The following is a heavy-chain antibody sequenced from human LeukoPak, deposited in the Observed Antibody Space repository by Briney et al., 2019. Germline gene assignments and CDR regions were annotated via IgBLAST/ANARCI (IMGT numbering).Heavy chain of an antibody. D-gene: IGHD3-16*01. CDR3: AKAGTLGPFDY. J-gene: IGHJ4*02. CDR2: ISDSGGST. CDR1: GFTFITYA. Sequence: GGSLRLSCSASGFTFITYAMSWVRQAPGKGLEWVSGISDSGGSTSYAHSVKGRFTISRDNSKNTLYLQMNSLRAEDTAVYYCAKAGTLGPFDYWGRGTLVTVSS. V-gene: IGHV3-23*01.